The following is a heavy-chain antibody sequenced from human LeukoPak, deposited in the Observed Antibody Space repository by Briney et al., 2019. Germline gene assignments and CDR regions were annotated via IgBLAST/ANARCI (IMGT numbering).Heavy chain of an antibody. CDR2: INTDGSST. Sequence: GGSLRLSCAASGFTFSSYWMHWVRQAPGKGLVWVSRINTDGSSTSYADSVKGRFTISRDNAKNTLYLQMNSLRAEDTAVYYCARVGSGALNDAFDIWGQGTMVTVSS. J-gene: IGHJ3*02. V-gene: IGHV3-74*01. CDR1: GFTFSSYW. CDR3: ARVGSGALNDAFDI. D-gene: IGHD6-19*01.